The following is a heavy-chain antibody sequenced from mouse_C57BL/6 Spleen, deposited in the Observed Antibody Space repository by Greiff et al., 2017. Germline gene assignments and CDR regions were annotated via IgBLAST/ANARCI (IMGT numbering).Heavy chain of an antibody. D-gene: IGHD2-10*02. Sequence: VQLQQSGPELVKPGASVKMSCKASGYTFTDYNMHWVKQSHGKSLEWIGDIYPGSGSTNYNEKFKSKATLTVDTSSSTAYMQLSSLTSEDSAVYYCASLVWYHSMDYWGQGTSVTVSS. CDR2: YPGSGSTN. CDR1: YTFTDYNM. CDR3: SLVWYHSMDY. J-gene: IGHJ4*01. V-gene: IGHV1-83*01.